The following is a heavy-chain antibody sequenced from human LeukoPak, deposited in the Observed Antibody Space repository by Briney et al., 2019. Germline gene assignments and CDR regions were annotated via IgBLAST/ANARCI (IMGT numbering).Heavy chain of an antibody. CDR3: ATNAFGYYYYYMDV. Sequence: GSSVKVSCKASGGTFSSYAISWVRQAPGQGLEWMGGIIPIFGTADYAQKFQGRATITTDESTSTAYMELSSLRSEDTAVYSCATNAFGYYYYYMDVWGKGTTVTVSS. D-gene: IGHD3-10*01. CDR1: GGTFSSYA. CDR2: IIPIFGTA. J-gene: IGHJ6*03. V-gene: IGHV1-69*05.